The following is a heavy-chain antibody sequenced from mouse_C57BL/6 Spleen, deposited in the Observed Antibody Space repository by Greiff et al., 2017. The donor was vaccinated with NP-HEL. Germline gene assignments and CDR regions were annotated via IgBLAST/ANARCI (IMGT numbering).Heavy chain of an antibody. J-gene: IGHJ4*01. CDR2: ISNLAYSI. D-gene: IGHD2-4*01. Sequence: EVQLQESGGGLVQPGGSLKLSCAASGFTFSDYGMAWVRQAPRKGPEWVAFISNLAYSIYYADTVTGRFTISRENAKNTLYLEMSSLRSEDTAMYYCARRGDYDGAMDYWGQGTSVTVSS. CDR1: GFTFSDYG. CDR3: ARRGDYDGAMDY. V-gene: IGHV5-15*01.